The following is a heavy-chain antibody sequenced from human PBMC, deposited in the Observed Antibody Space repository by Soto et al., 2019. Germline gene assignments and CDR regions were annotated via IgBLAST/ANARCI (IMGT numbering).Heavy chain of an antibody. CDR1: GGSISSGYYY. CDR3: ARGRYYDFWSQEFYYYGMDV. V-gene: IGHV4-30-4*01. D-gene: IGHD3-3*01. J-gene: IGHJ6*02. Sequence: SETLSLTCSVSGGSISSGYYYWSWIRQPPGKGLEWIGNIYYSGNTYYNPSLKSRLIISIDTSKNQFSLQLNSVTPEDTAVYYCARGRYYDFWSQEFYYYGMDVWGQGTTVTVSS. CDR2: IYYSGNT.